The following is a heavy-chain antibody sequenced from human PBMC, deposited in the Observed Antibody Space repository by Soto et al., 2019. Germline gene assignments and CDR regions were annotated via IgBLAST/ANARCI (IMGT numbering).Heavy chain of an antibody. D-gene: IGHD3-16*02. CDR1: GFTFSSYA. CDR2: ISYDGSNK. V-gene: IGHV3-30-3*01. J-gene: IGHJ4*02. CDR3: AKEIVEMATINSNMAGPFDY. Sequence: GGSLRLSCAASGFTFSSYAMHWVRQAPGKGLEWVAVISYDGSNKYYADSVKGRFTISRDNSKNTLYLQMNSLRAEDTAVYYCAKEIVEMATINSNMAGPFDYCGQGSLVTVSS.